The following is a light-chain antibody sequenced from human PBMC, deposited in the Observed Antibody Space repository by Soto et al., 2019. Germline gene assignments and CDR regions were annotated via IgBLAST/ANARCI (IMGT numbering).Light chain of an antibody. CDR1: QSISSW. Sequence: DIQMTQSPSTLSSSVGYRFAITCRASQSISSWLAWYQHKPGKAPKLLIYDASSLESGVPSRFSGSGSGTEFTLTISSLQPDDLATYYCQQYNRYPAFGQGTKVDIK. CDR2: DAS. J-gene: IGKJ1*01. CDR3: QQYNRYPA. V-gene: IGKV1-5*01.